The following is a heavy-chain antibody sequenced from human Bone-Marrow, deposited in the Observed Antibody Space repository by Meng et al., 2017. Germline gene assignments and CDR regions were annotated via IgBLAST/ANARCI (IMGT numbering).Heavy chain of an antibody. CDR1: GASISSSHW. Sequence: QVQLEESGPGLVKPSGTLSLTCAVSGASISSSHWWGWVRQHPGKGLEWIGEIYHDGSTNYTPSLKSRVTISVDKSKNQFSLKLSSVTAADTAVYYCARAAYDIWSGYAPWGQGSLVTVSS. D-gene: IGHD3-3*01. CDR2: IYHDGST. V-gene: IGHV4-4*02. J-gene: IGHJ5*02. CDR3: ARAAYDIWSGYAP.